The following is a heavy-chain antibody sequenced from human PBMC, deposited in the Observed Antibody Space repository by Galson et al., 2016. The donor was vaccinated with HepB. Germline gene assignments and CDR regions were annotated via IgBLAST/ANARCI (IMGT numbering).Heavy chain of an antibody. J-gene: IGHJ3*02. V-gene: IGHV2-5*02. CDR2: IYWDDEK. Sequence: PALVKPTQTLTLTCTFSGFSLSTSGEGVGWIRQPPGKALEWLGIIYWDDEKRYSPSLESRLTITKDSSKNQVVLIVTNMDPVDTATYYCAHGDFSLPGAFGIWGQGTRVTVSS. CDR3: AHGDFSLPGAFGI. CDR1: GFSLSTSGEG. D-gene: IGHD3-10*01.